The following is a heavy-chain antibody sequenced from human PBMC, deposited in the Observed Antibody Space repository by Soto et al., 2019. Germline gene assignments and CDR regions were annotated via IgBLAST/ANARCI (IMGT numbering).Heavy chain of an antibody. CDR3: LRHAYHNPWTSYLSN. J-gene: IGHJ4*02. V-gene: IGHV5-10-1*01. CDR2: IDPSDSYT. Sequence: PVPSLKISCKGSGYSLTNYWISWVRQMPGKCLEWMGKIDPSDSYTNYSPSFQGHATISADKSMGTAHLQWSGLKASHTAMYYCLRHAYHNPWTSYLSNWRQGTLVAISS. D-gene: IGHD3-16*01. CDR1: GYSLTNYW.